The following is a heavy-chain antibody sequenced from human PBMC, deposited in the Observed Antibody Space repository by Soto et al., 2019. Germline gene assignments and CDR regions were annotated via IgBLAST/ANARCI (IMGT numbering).Heavy chain of an antibody. CDR2: IYYSGST. CDR3: AKDGGGSWYGDFDY. CDR1: GGSISSYY. D-gene: IGHD2-15*01. J-gene: IGHJ4*02. Sequence: PSETLSLTCTVSGGSISSYYWSWIRQPPGKGLEWIGYIYYSGSTNYNPSLKSRVTISVDTSKNQFSLKLSSVTAADTAVYYCAKDGGGSWYGDFDYWGQGTLVTVSS. V-gene: IGHV4-59*01.